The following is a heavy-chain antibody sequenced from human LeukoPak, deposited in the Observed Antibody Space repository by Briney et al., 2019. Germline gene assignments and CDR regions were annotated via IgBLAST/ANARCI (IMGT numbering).Heavy chain of an antibody. D-gene: IGHD3-16*01. CDR3: AKGGLRGGTYNDDF. J-gene: IGHJ4*02. CDR1: GFSFSIYG. CDR2: ISGSGGNT. Sequence: GGTLRLSCEASGFSFSIYGMSWVRQAPGKGLEWVSGISGSGGNTYYAEALTGRFTVSRDNSKNTLYLQMNSLRAEATALYYCAKGGLRGGTYNDDFWGQGTLVTVSS. V-gene: IGHV3-23*01.